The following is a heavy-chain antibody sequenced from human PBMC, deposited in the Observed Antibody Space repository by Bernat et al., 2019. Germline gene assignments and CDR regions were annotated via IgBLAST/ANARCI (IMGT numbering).Heavy chain of an antibody. CDR2: IKEDESEK. CDR1: GFAFSSYW. V-gene: IGHV3-7*04. D-gene: IGHD4-23*01. Sequence: EVQLVESGGDLVQPGGSLRLSCAASGFAFSSYWMSWVRQAPGKGLEWVANIKEDESEKYYVDSVKGRFTISRDNARNSLYLQMNSLRAEDTAVYYCARPLGWRDAFDIWGQGTVVTVSS. J-gene: IGHJ3*02. CDR3: ARPLGWRDAFDI.